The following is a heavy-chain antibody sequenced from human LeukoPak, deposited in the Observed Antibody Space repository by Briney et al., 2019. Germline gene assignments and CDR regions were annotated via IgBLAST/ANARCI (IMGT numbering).Heavy chain of an antibody. J-gene: IGHJ4*02. V-gene: IGHV4-4*02. CDR3: ARTNGGNYYAIDY. CDR1: GGSVSSSKW. CDR2: VYHDGGT. Sequence: PSETLSLTCVVSGGSVSSSKWWSWVRQPPGKGLEWIGQVYHDGGTKYNPSLKSRVTISLDTSKNQFSLKLSSVTAADTALYYCARTNGGNYYAIDYWGQGTLVTVSS. D-gene: IGHD1-26*01.